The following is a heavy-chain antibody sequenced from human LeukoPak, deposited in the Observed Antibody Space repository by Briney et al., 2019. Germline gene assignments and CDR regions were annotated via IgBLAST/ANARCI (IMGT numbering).Heavy chain of an antibody. J-gene: IGHJ4*02. CDR3: ARSSSGDYGAH. CDR2: IDYSGTA. D-gene: IGHD4-17*01. CDR1: GGFISISSYY. V-gene: IGHV4-39*02. Sequence: PSETLSLTCTVSGGFISISSYYWGWVRQPPGKGLEWIANIDYSGTAYYSPSLKSRVTISVDTSKHHFSLRLGPVTAADTAVYYCARSSSGDYGAHWGQGTLVTVSS.